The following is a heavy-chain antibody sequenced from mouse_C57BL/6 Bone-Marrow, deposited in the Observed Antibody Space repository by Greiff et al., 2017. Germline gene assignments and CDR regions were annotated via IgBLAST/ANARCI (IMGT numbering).Heavy chain of an antibody. D-gene: IGHD2-12*01. CDR2: INPSNGGT. J-gene: IGHJ1*03. CDR1: GYTFTSYW. Sequence: QVQLQQPGTELVKPAASVKLSCKASGYTFTSYWIYWVKQRPGQGLEWIGNINPSNGGTNYNEKFKSKATLTVDKSSSTAYMQLSSLTSEDSAVYDCASSGCYDIGDFEVWGTGPTVTVS. CDR3: ASSGCYDIGDFEV. V-gene: IGHV1-53*01.